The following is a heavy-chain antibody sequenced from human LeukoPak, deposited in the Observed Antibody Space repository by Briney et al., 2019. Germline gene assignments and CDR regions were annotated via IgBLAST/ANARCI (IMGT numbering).Heavy chain of an antibody. J-gene: IGHJ4*02. Sequence: ASVKVSCKASGYTFTSYGISWVRQAPGQGLEWMGWISAYDGNTNYAQKLQGRVTMTTDTSTSTAYMELRSLRSDDTAVYYCARVGIAAAGTIDVDYWGQGTLVTVSS. CDR1: GYTFTSYG. V-gene: IGHV1-18*01. D-gene: IGHD6-13*01. CDR3: ARVGIAAAGTIDVDY. CDR2: ISAYDGNT.